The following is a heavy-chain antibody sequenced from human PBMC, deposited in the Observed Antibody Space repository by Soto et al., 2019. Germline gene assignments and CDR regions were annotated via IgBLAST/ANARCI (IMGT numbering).Heavy chain of an antibody. V-gene: IGHV3-53*01. J-gene: IGHJ4*02. CDR1: GFTVSSNY. CDR2: IYSGGST. CDR3: ARHANDAGYYFDY. D-gene: IGHD1-1*01. Sequence: EVQLVESGGGLIQPGGSLRLSCAASGFTVSSNYMSWVRQAPGQGLEWVSVIYSGGSTYYADSVKGRFTISRDNSKNTLYLQMNSLRAEDTAVYYCARHANDAGYYFDYWGQGTLVTVSS.